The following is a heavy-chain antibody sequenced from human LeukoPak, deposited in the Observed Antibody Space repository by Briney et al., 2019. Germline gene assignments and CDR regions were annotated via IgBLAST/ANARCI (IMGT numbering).Heavy chain of an antibody. Sequence: APVKVSSKASGYAFTDYYIDWVRQAPGQGLEWMGWINPNSGGTNYAQKFQGRVTMTRDTSISTAYMELSSLRSDDTAVYYCARALSLDYWGQGTLVAVSS. V-gene: IGHV1-2*02. CDR1: GYAFTDYY. CDR2: INPNSGGT. CDR3: ARALSLDY. J-gene: IGHJ4*02.